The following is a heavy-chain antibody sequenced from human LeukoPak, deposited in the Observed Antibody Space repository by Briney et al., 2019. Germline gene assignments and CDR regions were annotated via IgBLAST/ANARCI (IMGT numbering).Heavy chain of an antibody. Sequence: GASVKVSCKASGYTFTGYYMLWVRQAPGQGLEWMGWINPNSGGTNYAQKFQGRVTMTRDTSISTAYMELGRLRSDDTAVYYCARSFYYGSGSTFDYWGQGTLVTVSS. D-gene: IGHD3-10*01. J-gene: IGHJ4*02. CDR3: ARSFYYGSGSTFDY. V-gene: IGHV1-2*02. CDR2: INPNSGGT. CDR1: GYTFTGYY.